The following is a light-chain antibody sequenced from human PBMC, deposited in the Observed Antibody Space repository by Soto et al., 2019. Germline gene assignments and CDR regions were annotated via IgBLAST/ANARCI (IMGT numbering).Light chain of an antibody. Sequence: QSALTQPRSVSGSPGQSVTISCTGTSSDVGGYNYVSWYQQHPGKAPKLMIFKVNNRPSGISGRFSGSKSGNTASLTISGLQAEDEGDYYCMSFVESTSTHWVLGGGTKVTVL. J-gene: IGLJ3*02. CDR2: KVN. CDR1: SSDVGGYNY. V-gene: IGLV2-11*01. CDR3: MSFVESTSTHWV.